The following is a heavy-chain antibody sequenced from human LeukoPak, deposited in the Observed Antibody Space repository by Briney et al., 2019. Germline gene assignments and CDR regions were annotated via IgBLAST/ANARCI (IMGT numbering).Heavy chain of an antibody. CDR1: GGSISSGGYY. Sequence: SETLSLTCTVSGGSISSGGYYWSWIRQHPGKGLEWIGYIYYSGSTYYNPSLKSRVTISVDTSKNQFSLKLSSVTAADTAVYCCARHLSSGRTFDYWGQGTLVTVSS. D-gene: IGHD6-25*01. J-gene: IGHJ4*02. V-gene: IGHV4-31*03. CDR2: IYYSGST. CDR3: ARHLSSGRTFDY.